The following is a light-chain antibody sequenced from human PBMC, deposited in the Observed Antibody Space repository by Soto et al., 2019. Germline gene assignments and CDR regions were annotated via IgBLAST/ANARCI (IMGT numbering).Light chain of an antibody. CDR1: QRVSNY. CDR2: DAS. Sequence: EIVFTQSPATLSLSPGERATLSCRASQRVSNYLAWYQQKPGQAPRLLIYDASNRATGIPARFSGSGSGTDLSLPISSLEPEDFAFYYYQQRSNWPPTFGQGTKVEIK. V-gene: IGKV3-11*01. J-gene: IGKJ1*01. CDR3: QQRSNWPPT.